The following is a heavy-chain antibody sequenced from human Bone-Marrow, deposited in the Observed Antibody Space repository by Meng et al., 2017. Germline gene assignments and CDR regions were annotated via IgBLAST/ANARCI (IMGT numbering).Heavy chain of an antibody. CDR3: ARAAYDIWSGYAP. Sequence: QVQLQGSGPGLGKPSGTLSLTCAVSGASISSSHWWGWVRQPPGKGLEWIGEIYHDGSTNYTPSLKSRVTISVDKSKNQFSLKLSSVTAADTAVYYCARAAYDIWSGYAPWGQGSLVTVSS. V-gene: IGHV4-4*02. J-gene: IGHJ5*02. CDR1: GASISSSHW. D-gene: IGHD3-3*01. CDR2: IYHDGST.